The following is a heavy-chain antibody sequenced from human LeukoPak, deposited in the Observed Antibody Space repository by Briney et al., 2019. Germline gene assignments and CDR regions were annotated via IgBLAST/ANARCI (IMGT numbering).Heavy chain of an antibody. CDR2: ISGSGSGGST. D-gene: IGHD1-26*01. CDR3: AKGSRAVEGDY. CDR1: GFTFSSSA. J-gene: IGHJ4*02. V-gene: IGHV3-23*01. Sequence: GGSLRLSCAASGFTFSSSAMSWVRQAPGKGLEWVSSISGSGSGGSTYYADSVKGRFTISRDNSKNTLYLQMNSLIAEDTAVYYCAKGSRAVEGDYWGQGTLVTVSS.